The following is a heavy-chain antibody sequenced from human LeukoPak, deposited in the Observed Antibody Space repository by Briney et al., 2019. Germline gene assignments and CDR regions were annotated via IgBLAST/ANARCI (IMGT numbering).Heavy chain of an antibody. D-gene: IGHD6-13*01. Sequence: GGSLRLSCAASGFTFSNYAMNWVRQAPGKGLEWVPTITSGDNTYYADSVKGRFTVSRDNSKNTLYLQMNSLSAEDTAVYYCVRGVGVSRFNYLDSWGQGTLVIVSS. J-gene: IGHJ4*02. CDR1: GFTFSNYA. V-gene: IGHV3-23*01. CDR3: VRGVGVSRFNYLDS. CDR2: ITSGDNT.